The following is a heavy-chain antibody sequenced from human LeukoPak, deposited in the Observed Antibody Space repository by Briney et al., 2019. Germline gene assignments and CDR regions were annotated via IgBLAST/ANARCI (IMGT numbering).Heavy chain of an antibody. CDR2: INHSGST. CDR1: GGSFSGYY. J-gene: IGHJ4*02. D-gene: IGHD6-19*01. CDR3: ARGGKYSSGWYSRFDY. V-gene: IGHV4-34*01. Sequence: SETLSLTCAVYGGSFSGYYWSWIRQPPGKGLEWIGEINHSGSTNYNPSLKSRVTISVDTSKNQFSLKLSSVTAADTAVYYCARGGKYSSGWYSRFDYWGQGTLVTVSS.